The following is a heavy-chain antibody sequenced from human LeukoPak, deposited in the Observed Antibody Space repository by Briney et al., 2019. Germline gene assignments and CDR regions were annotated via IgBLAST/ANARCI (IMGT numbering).Heavy chain of an antibody. CDR3: ARGGPYCGGDCYSD. D-gene: IGHD2-21*02. CDR2: IYYSGST. J-gene: IGHJ4*02. CDR1: GGSISSYY. Sequence: SETLSLTCTVSGGSISSYYWSWIRRPPGKGLEWIGYIYYSGSTNYNPSLKSRVTISVDTSKNQFSLKLSSVTAADTAVYYCARGGPYCGGDCYSDWGQGTLVTVSS. V-gene: IGHV4-59*01.